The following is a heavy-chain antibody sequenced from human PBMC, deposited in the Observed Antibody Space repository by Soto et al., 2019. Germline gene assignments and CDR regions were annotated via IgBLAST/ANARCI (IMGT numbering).Heavy chain of an antibody. J-gene: IGHJ4*02. CDR1: SSSSASGGYY. CDR2: IYYSGST. Sequence: TLSLTCTIHSSSSASGGYYWSWFRQHPGKGLEWIGYIYYSGSTYYTPSLKSRVTISVDTSKNQFSLKLSSVTAADTAVYYCARGPPLGYWGQG. CDR3: ARGPPLGY. V-gene: IGHV4-31*03.